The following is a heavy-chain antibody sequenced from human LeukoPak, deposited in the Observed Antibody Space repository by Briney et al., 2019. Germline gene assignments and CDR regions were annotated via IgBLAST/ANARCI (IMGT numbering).Heavy chain of an antibody. J-gene: IGHJ5*02. CDR1: GGSFSGYY. D-gene: IGHD4-11*01. V-gene: IGHV4-34*01. Sequence: SETLSLTCAVYGGSFSGYYWSWIRQPPGKGLEWIGEINHSGSTNYNPSLKSRVTVSVDTSKNQFSLKLSSVTAADTAVYYCARGLAPDPNSNHYNWFDPWGQGTLVTVSS. CDR3: ARGLAPDPNSNHYNWFDP. CDR2: INHSGST.